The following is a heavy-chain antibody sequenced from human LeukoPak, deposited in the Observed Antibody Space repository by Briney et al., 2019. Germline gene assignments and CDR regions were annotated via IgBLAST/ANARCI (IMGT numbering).Heavy chain of an antibody. CDR1: GFTFSSYA. J-gene: IGHJ4*02. Sequence: GGSLRLSCAASGFTFSSYAMHWVRQAPGKGLEWVAFIRNDGSDKHYADSVKGRFTISRDNAKNSLYLQMNSLRAEDTALYYCAKAKDVLLWFGDGRGAFDYWGQGTLVTVSS. CDR3: AKAKDVLLWFGDGRGAFDY. D-gene: IGHD3-10*01. V-gene: IGHV3-30*02. CDR2: IRNDGSDK.